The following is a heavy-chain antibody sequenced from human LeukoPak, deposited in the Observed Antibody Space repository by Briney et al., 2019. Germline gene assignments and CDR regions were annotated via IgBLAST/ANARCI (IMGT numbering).Heavy chain of an antibody. D-gene: IGHD2-2*01. CDR1: GFTFSSCA. V-gene: IGHV3-23*01. Sequence: GGSLRLSCAASGFTFSSCAMGWVRQAPGKGLEWVSAISGSGGRPYYADSVEGRFTISRDNSKNTLYLQMNSLRAEDTAVYYCARHLEPGYCSSTSCHESYFDYWGQGTLVTVSS. CDR2: ISGSGGRP. J-gene: IGHJ4*02. CDR3: ARHLEPGYCSSTSCHESYFDY.